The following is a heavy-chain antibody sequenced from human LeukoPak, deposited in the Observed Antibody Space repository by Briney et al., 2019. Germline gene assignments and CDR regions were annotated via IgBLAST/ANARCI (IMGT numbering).Heavy chain of an antibody. CDR1: GYTFTSYG. CDR2: ISAYNGNT. V-gene: IGHV1-18*01. Sequence: ASVKVSCKASGYTFTSYGISWVRQAPGQGLEWMGWISAYNGNTNYAQKFQGRVTMTRDTSISTAYMELSRLRSDDTAVYYCARDALEWSGYPYYYYYMDVWGKGTTVTVSS. J-gene: IGHJ6*03. CDR3: ARDALEWSGYPYYYYYMDV. D-gene: IGHD3-3*01.